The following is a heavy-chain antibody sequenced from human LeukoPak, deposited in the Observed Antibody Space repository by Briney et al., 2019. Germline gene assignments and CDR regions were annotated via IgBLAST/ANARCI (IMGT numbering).Heavy chain of an antibody. Sequence: PGGSLRLSCAASGFTFSSYWMTWVRQAPGKGLVWVSRINSDGSGTTDSVKGRFTISRDNAKNMLYLQMNSLRAEDTAVYYCARGVGNWFDPWGQGTLVTVSS. V-gene: IGHV3-74*01. CDR2: INSDGSGT. J-gene: IGHJ5*02. CDR1: GFTFSSYW. CDR3: ARGVGNWFDP.